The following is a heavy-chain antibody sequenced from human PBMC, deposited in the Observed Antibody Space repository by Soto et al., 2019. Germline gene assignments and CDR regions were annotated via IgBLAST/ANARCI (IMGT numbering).Heavy chain of an antibody. CDR1: GFSFDKYA. V-gene: IGHV3-23*01. J-gene: IGHJ4*02. CDR3: ARRTSFLGAFDY. CDR2: VAAGGGHT. D-gene: IGHD3-16*02. Sequence: TGGSLRLSCVASGFSFDKYAMAWVRQAPGKGLEWVSHVAAGGGHTYYAESVKGRFTISRDNSKNTLFLQINTLRADDTAIYFCARRTSFLGAFDYWRQGVLVTVSS.